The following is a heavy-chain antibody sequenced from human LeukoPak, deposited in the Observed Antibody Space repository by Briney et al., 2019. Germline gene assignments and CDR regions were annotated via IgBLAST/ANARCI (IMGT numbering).Heavy chain of an antibody. V-gene: IGHV3-33*01. J-gene: IGHJ4*02. CDR3: ARDLGDVFKGAHTGFDY. Sequence: PGGSLRLSCAASGFTFSSYGMHWVRQAPGKGLEWVAVIWYDGSNKYYADSMKGRFTISRDNSKNTLYLQMNSLRAEDTAVYYCARDLGDVFKGAHTGFDYWGQGTLVTVSS. CDR1: GFTFSSYG. CDR2: IWYDGSNK. D-gene: IGHD1-26*01.